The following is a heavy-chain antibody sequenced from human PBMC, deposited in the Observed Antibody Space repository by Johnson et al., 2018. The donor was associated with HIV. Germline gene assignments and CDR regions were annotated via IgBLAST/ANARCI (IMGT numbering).Heavy chain of an antibody. CDR2: VLYDGGKK. V-gene: IGHV3-30*04. D-gene: IGHD1-14*01. CDR1: GFTFSSYA. J-gene: IGHJ3*01. CDR3: AKDQGGTYNLGAFDS. Sequence: QVQLVESGGGVVQPGRSLRLSCAASGFTFSSYAMHWVRQAPGKGLEWVAVVLYDGGKKYYLESVQGRFNISRDNSKNTLHLQMNSLRPEDTALYYCAKDQGGTYNLGAFDSWGQGTMVTVSS.